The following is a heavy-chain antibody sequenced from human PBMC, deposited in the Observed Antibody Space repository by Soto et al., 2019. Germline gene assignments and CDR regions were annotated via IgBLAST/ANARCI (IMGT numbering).Heavy chain of an antibody. D-gene: IGHD4-17*01. Sequence: SATLSLTCTVSGGSISSGGYYWSWIRQHPGKGLEWIGYTYYSGSTYYNPSLKSRVTISVDTFKNQFSLKLSSVTAADTAVYYCARVSRGTYGDYVIGYWGQGTLVTVSS. CDR2: TYYSGST. CDR3: ARVSRGTYGDYVIGY. J-gene: IGHJ4*02. CDR1: GGSISSGGYY. V-gene: IGHV4-31*03.